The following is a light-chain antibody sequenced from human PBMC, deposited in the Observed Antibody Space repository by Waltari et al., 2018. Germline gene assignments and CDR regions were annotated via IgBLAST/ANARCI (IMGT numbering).Light chain of an antibody. CDR1: QGISSY. CDR2: TAS. V-gene: IGKV1-9*01. Sequence: DIQLTQSPSFLPASVGARVTITCRASQGISSYLAWYQQKPGKAPKLLIYTASTLQSGVPSRFSGSGSGTEFTLTISSLQPEDFATYYCQHLNSYPVTFGQGTKLEIK. J-gene: IGKJ2*01. CDR3: QHLNSYPVT.